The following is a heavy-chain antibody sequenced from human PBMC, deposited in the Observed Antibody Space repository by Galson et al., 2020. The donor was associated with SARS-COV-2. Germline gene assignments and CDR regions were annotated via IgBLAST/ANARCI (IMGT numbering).Heavy chain of an antibody. V-gene: IGHV1-46*01. Sequence: ASVKVSCKASGNTFTSYYMHWVRQAPGQGLEWMGIINPSGGSTSYAQKFQGRVTMTRDTSTSTVYMELSSLRSEDTAVYYCARDSTVTTSYDYYYGMDVWGQGTTVTVSS. D-gene: IGHD4-4*01. J-gene: IGHJ6*02. CDR2: INPSGGST. CDR3: ARDSTVTTSYDYYYGMDV. CDR1: GNTFTSYY.